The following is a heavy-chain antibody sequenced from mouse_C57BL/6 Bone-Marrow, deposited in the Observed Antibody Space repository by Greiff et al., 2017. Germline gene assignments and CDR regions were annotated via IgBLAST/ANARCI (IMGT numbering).Heavy chain of an antibody. CDR3: ARNGYYSAWFAY. Sequence: QVHVKQPGAELVKPGASVKLSCKASGYTFTSYWMHWVKQRPGRGLEWIGRLAPNSGGTKYNEKFKSKATLTVDKPSSTADMQLSSLTSEDSAVYYCARNGYYSAWFAYWGQGTLGTVSA. D-gene: IGHD2-3*01. CDR1: GYTFTSYW. J-gene: IGHJ3*01. V-gene: IGHV1-72*01. CDR2: LAPNSGGT.